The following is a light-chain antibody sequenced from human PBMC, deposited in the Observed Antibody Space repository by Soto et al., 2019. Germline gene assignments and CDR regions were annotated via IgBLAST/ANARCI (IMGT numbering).Light chain of an antibody. CDR3: QQYYSYSRT. Sequence: DIQMTQSPSTLSASVGARVTITCRASQTVSSWLAWYQQKPGKAPKLLIYDVSILESGVPSRFSGSGSGTEFTLTISSLQPYDFATYYCQQYYSYSRTFGQGTKVEVK. CDR2: DVS. V-gene: IGKV1-5*01. J-gene: IGKJ1*01. CDR1: QTVSSW.